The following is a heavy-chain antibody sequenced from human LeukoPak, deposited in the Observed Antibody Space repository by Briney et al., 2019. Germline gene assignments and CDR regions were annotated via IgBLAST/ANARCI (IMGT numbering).Heavy chain of an antibody. CDR2: ISSSSSFI. CDR3: ARDLGWLHYAD. J-gene: IGHJ4*02. D-gene: IGHD5-12*01. V-gene: IGHV3-21*01. CDR1: GFTFDDYG. Sequence: GGSLRLSCAASGFTFDDYGMSWVRQAPGKGLEWVSSISSSSSFIYYADSVKGRFTISRDNAKNSLYLQMNSLRAEDTAVYYCARDLGWLHYADWGQGTLVTVSS.